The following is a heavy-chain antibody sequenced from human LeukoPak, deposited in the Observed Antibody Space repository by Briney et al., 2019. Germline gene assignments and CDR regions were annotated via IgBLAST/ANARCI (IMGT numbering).Heavy chain of an antibody. CDR1: GGSISSGDYY. Sequence: SETLSLTCTVSGGSISSGDYYWSWIRQPAGKGLEWIGRIYTSGSTNYNPSLKSRVTISVDTSKNQFSLKLSSVTAADTAVYYCASRGDSGTFDIWGQGTMVTVSS. J-gene: IGHJ3*02. CDR2: IYTSGST. D-gene: IGHD4-17*01. V-gene: IGHV4-61*02. CDR3: ASRGDSGTFDI.